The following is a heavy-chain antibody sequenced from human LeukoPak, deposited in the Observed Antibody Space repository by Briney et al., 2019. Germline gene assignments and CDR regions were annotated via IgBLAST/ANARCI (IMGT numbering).Heavy chain of an antibody. Sequence: GGSLRLSCAASGFTFSSYWMSWVRQASGKGLEWVANIKQDGSEKYYVDSVKGRFTISRDNAKNSLYLQMNSLRAEDTAVYYCARDQSPYQLLSSDAFDIWGQGTMVTVSS. D-gene: IGHD2-2*01. CDR2: IKQDGSEK. CDR1: GFTFSSYW. J-gene: IGHJ3*02. CDR3: ARDQSPYQLLSSDAFDI. V-gene: IGHV3-7*01.